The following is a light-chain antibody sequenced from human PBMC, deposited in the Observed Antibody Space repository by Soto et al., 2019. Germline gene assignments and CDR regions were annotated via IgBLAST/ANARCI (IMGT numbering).Light chain of an antibody. Sequence: NFMLTQPHSVSESPGKTVTISCTRSSGSIASNYVQWFQQRPGSAPTTVIYEDNQRPSGVPDRFSGSIDSSSNSASLTFSGLKTEDEADYYCQSYDSSSRVFGGGTQLTVL. CDR3: QSYDSSSRV. J-gene: IGLJ7*01. CDR1: SGSIASNY. CDR2: EDN. V-gene: IGLV6-57*04.